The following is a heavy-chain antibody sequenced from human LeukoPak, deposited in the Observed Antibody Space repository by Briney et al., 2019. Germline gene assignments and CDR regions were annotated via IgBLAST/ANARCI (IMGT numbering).Heavy chain of an antibody. CDR1: GFTFTSSA. CDR3: AASQGPVLLYGPRGFDP. D-gene: IGHD3-10*01. J-gene: IGHJ5*02. Sequence: ASVKVSCKASGFTFTSSAVQWVRQARGQRLEWIGWIIVGSGNTNYAQEFQERVTITRDMSTSTAYMELSSLRSEDTAVYYCAASQGPVLLYGPRGFDPWGQGTLVTVSS. CDR2: IIVGSGNT. V-gene: IGHV1-58*01.